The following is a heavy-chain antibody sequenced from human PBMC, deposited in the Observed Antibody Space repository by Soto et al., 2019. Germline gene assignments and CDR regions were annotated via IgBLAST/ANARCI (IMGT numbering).Heavy chain of an antibody. CDR3: AASIFYYGMDV. J-gene: IGHJ6*02. CDR1: VYTFTNYW. CDR2: IYPGDSDT. Sequence: GESLKISCKGSVYTFTNYWIGWVRQMRGKGLEWMGIIYPGDSDTKYNPSFQGQVTISADKSITTTYLQWSSLKASDTAIYYCAASIFYYGMDVWGQGTTVTVSS. V-gene: IGHV5-51*01.